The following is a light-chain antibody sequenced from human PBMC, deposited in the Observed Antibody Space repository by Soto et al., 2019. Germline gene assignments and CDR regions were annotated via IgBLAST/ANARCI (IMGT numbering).Light chain of an antibody. J-gene: IGKJ1*01. CDR3: QQYGSSPWT. V-gene: IGKV3-20*01. CDR1: QSVSSSY. Sequence: IVLTHSPGTLSLSPGERAGLSCRASQSVSSSYLAWYQQKPGQAPRLLIYGASSRATGIPDRFSGSGSGTDFTLTISRLEPEDFAVYYCQQYGSSPWTFGQGTKVDIK. CDR2: GAS.